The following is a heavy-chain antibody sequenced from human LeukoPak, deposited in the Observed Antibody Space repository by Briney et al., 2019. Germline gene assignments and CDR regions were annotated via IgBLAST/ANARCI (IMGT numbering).Heavy chain of an antibody. J-gene: IGHJ4*02. V-gene: IGHV1-18*01. CDR2: ISVQNGNR. D-gene: IGHD1-26*01. CDR1: GYNYATSG. Sequence: GASVKVCCKTSGYNYATSGISWVRQAPGQGLEWMGWISVQNGNRKYEQKFQGRVSLTTDTSTTSAYMELRSLTAEDTALYYCARDSGSYWNYFDYGGQGTLVTVSS. CDR3: ARDSGSYWNYFDY.